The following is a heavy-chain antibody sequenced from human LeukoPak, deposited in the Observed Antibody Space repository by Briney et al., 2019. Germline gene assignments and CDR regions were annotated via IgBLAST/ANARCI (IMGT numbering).Heavy chain of an antibody. J-gene: IGHJ4*02. V-gene: IGHV3-43*01. CDR2: ISWDGGST. D-gene: IGHD4-17*01. CDR1: GFTFDDYT. CDR3: AVPRSTAYD. Sequence: HPGGYLRLSSAAYGFTFDDYTMHWHRQAPGLGLKWVSLISWDGGSTYYADSVKGRFTISRDNSKNSLYLQMNSLRTEDTALYYCAVPRSTAYDWGQGTLVTVSS.